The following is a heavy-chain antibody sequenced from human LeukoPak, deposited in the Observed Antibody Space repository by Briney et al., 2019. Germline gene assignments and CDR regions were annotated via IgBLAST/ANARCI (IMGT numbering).Heavy chain of an antibody. D-gene: IGHD3-9*01. CDR2: INGDGSST. V-gene: IGHV3-74*01. CDR1: EFIFSNYW. CDR3: ARGLGYFDWLFLY. J-gene: IGHJ4*02. Sequence: GGSLRLSCAASEFIFSNYWMHWVRQAPGKGLVWVSRINGDGSSTSYADSVKGRFTISRDSVKSTVYPQMNSLRAEDTAVYYCARGLGYFDWLFLYWGQGTLLTVSS.